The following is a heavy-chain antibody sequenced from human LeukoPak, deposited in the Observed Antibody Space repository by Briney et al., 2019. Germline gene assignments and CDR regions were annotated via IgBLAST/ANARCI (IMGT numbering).Heavy chain of an antibody. CDR1: GFTFSSYS. D-gene: IGHD2-8*02. CDR2: ISTSSTTT. CDR3: ARGTESSYNWFDP. V-gene: IGHV3-48*01. Sequence: GGSLRLSCAASGFTFSSYSMNWVRQAPGKGLEWVSYISTSSTTTMYADSVKGRFTISRDNAENSLYLQMNSLRAEDTGVYYCARGTESSYNWFDPWGRGTLVTVSS. J-gene: IGHJ5*02.